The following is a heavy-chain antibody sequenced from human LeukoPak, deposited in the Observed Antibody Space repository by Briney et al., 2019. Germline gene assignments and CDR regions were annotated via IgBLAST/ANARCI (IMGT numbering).Heavy chain of an antibody. CDR1: GFTFSSYW. Sequence: PGGSLRLSCAASGFTFSSYWMHWVRQAPGKGLVWVSRINTDGSSTSYADSVKGRFTISRDNAKNMLYLQMNSLRAEDTAVYYCARPYYDFWSGYRKECNWFDPWGQGTLVTVSS. J-gene: IGHJ5*02. D-gene: IGHD3-3*01. CDR3: ARPYYDFWSGYRKECNWFDP. CDR2: INTDGSST. V-gene: IGHV3-74*01.